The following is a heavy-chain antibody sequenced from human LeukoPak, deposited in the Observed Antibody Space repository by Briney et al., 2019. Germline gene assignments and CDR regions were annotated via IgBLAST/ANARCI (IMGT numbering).Heavy chain of an antibody. Sequence: PSETLSLTCTVSGGSISSSSYYWSWIRQPPGKGLEWIGYIYYSGSTNYNPSLKSRVTISVDTSKNQFSLKLSSVTAADTAVYYCARDGYNSGWFDPWGQGTLVTVSS. CDR3: ARDGYNSGWFDP. D-gene: IGHD5-24*01. V-gene: IGHV4-61*01. J-gene: IGHJ5*02. CDR1: GGSISSSSYY. CDR2: IYYSGST.